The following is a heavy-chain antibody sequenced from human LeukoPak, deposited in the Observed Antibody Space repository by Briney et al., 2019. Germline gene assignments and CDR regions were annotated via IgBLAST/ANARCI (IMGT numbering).Heavy chain of an antibody. D-gene: IGHD3-10*01. V-gene: IGHV4-30-2*01. Sequence: SETLSLTCAVSGGSISSGGYSWSWIRQPPGKGLEWIGYIYHSGSTYYNPSLKSRVTISVDRSKNQFSLKLSSVTAADTAVYYCARRPTDYYYGSGSYSWFDPWGQGTLVTVSS. J-gene: IGHJ5*02. CDR1: GGSISSGGYS. CDR3: ARRPTDYYYGSGSYSWFDP. CDR2: IYHSGST.